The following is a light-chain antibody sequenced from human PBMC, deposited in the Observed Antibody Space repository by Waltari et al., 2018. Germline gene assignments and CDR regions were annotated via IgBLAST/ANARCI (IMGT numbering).Light chain of an antibody. J-gene: IGLJ1*01. CDR1: SSDVGGYNY. CDR2: DVT. Sequence: QSALTQPASVSGSPGQSITISCTGVSSDVGGYNYVPWYQQYPGKAPKLMVYDVTKRPSGVSNRFSGSKSGNTASLTISGLQAEDEADYYCCSYAGSSTYVFGTGTKVTLL. V-gene: IGLV2-23*02. CDR3: CSYAGSSTYV.